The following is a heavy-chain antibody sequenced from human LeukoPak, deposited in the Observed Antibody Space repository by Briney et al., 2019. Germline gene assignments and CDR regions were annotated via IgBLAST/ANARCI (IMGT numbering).Heavy chain of an antibody. Sequence: GASVKVSCKASGYTFTSYGISWVRQAPGQGLEWMGWISAYNGNTNYAQKLQGRVTMTTDTSTSTAYMELRSLRSDDTAVYYCARASGRYYDSSGSPRGAFDIWGQGTMVTVSS. CDR3: ARASGRYYDSSGSPRGAFDI. J-gene: IGHJ3*02. CDR2: ISAYNGNT. CDR1: GYTFTSYG. D-gene: IGHD3-22*01. V-gene: IGHV1-18*01.